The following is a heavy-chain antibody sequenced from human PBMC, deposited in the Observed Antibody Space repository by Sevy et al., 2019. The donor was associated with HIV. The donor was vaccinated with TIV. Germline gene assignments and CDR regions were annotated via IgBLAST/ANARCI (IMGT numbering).Heavy chain of an antibody. V-gene: IGHV3-15*01. J-gene: IGHJ6*02. D-gene: IGHD2-21*02. Sequence: GGSLRLSCAASGFTFSNAWMSWVRQAPGKGLEWVGRIKSKTDGGTTDYAEPVKGRFTISRDDSKNTLYLQMNSLKTEDTAVYYCTTSPGVTASFGGVSFSDHYYGMDVWGQGTTVTVSS. CDR1: GFTFSNAW. CDR2: IKSKTDGGTT. CDR3: TTSPGVTASFGGVSFSDHYYGMDV.